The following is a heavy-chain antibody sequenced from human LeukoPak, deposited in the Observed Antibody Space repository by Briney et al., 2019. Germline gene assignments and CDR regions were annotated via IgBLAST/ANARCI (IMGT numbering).Heavy chain of an antibody. CDR3: ARHGRGYSRSPFDY. CDR2: INHSGST. Sequence: SETLSLTCAVYGGSFSGYYWSWIRQPPGKGLEWIGEINHSGSTNYNPSLKSRVTISVDTSKNQFSLKLSSVTAADTAVYYCARHGRGYSRSPFDYWGQGTLVTVSS. CDR1: GGSFSGYY. J-gene: IGHJ4*02. D-gene: IGHD5-18*01. V-gene: IGHV4-34*01.